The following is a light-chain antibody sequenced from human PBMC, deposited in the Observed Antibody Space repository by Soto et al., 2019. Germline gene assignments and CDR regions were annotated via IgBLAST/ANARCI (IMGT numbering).Light chain of an antibody. CDR1: QSISSW. Sequence: DIQMTQSPSTLSASVGDRVTITCRASQSISSWLAWYQQKPWKAPKLLIYDASSLESGVPSRFSGSGSGTEFTLTISSLQPDDFATYYCQQYNSYSRTFGPGTKVDIK. CDR2: DAS. J-gene: IGKJ3*01. CDR3: QQYNSYSRT. V-gene: IGKV1-5*01.